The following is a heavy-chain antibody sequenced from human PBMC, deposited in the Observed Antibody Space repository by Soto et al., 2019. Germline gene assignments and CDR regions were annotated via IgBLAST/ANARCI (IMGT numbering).Heavy chain of an antibody. Sequence: QITLKESGPTLVKPTQTLTLTCTFSGFSLSTSGVGVAWFRQPPGKALEWLVLLYWDDDKRYSPSLKSRLTITKDTSKNQVARTMTNMDPVDTATYYGAHTTYSGGSGYGDYWGQGTLVTVSS. J-gene: IGHJ4*02. V-gene: IGHV2-5*02. CDR1: GFSLSTSGVG. CDR2: LYWDDDK. D-gene: IGHD3-16*01. CDR3: AHTTYSGGSGYGDY.